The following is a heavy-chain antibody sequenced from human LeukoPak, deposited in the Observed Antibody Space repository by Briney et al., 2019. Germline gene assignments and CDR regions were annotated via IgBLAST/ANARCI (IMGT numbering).Heavy chain of an antibody. CDR3: AKGFSVRGRFDP. D-gene: IGHD2-15*01. CDR2: ISSSSSTI. Sequence: GGSLRLSCAASGFTFSSYSMNWVRQAPGKGLEWVSFISSSSSTIYYADSVKGRFTISRDNAKNSLYLQMNSLRAEDTALYYCAKGFSVRGRFDPWGQGTQVTVSS. J-gene: IGHJ5*02. CDR1: GFTFSSYS. V-gene: IGHV3-48*04.